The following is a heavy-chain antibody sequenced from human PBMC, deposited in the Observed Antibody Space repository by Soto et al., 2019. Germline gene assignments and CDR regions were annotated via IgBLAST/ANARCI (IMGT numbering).Heavy chain of an antibody. Sequence: GASVKVSCKASGGTFSSYAISWVRQAPGQGLEWMGGIIPIFGTADYAQKFQGRVTMTGNTSTSTAYMELSSLRSEDTAVYYCASEGAAAGPNWGQGTLVTVSS. CDR1: GGTFSSYA. D-gene: IGHD6-13*01. CDR2: IIPIFGTA. V-gene: IGHV1-69*06. J-gene: IGHJ4*02. CDR3: ASEGAAAGPN.